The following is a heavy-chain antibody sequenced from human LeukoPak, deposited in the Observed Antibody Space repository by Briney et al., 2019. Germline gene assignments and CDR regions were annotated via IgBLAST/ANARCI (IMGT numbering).Heavy chain of an antibody. CDR3: ARDLVARRGYSYGVFDY. CDR2: INTDGSST. CDR1: GFTFSSYW. D-gene: IGHD5-18*01. J-gene: IGHJ4*02. V-gene: IGHV3-74*01. Sequence: GGSLRLSCAASGFTFSSYWMHWVRQAPGKGLVWVSRINTDGSSTSYADSVKGRFTISRDNAKNTLYLQMNSLRAEDTAVYYCARDLVARRGYSYGVFDYWGQGTLVTVSA.